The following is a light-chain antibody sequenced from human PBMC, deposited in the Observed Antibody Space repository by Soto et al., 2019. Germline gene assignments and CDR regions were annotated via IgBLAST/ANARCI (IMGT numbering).Light chain of an antibody. CDR3: QQYGSSGT. V-gene: IGKV3-15*01. Sequence: IEMTQSPATLSLAPGERVTLSCRASESVSTNLAWYQQKAGQAPRLLIYGASTRATGIPARFSGSGSGTEFTLTISRLEPEDFAVYYCQQYGSSGTFGQGTKVDIK. CDR2: GAS. J-gene: IGKJ1*01. CDR1: ESVSTN.